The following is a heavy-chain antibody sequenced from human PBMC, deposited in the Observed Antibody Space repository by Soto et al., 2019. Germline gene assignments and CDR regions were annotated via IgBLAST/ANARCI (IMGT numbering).Heavy chain of an antibody. J-gene: IGHJ5*02. CDR2: INPNTGGT. V-gene: IGHV1-2*02. CDR3: AREGPDPWFDP. CDR1: GYTFTGYY. Sequence: QVQLVQSGAEVKKPGASVKVSCKASGYTFTGYYIHWVRQAPGQGLEWMGWINPNTGGTNYAQKFQGRVTMTRDTSITTAYIDLPSLPSDDPAVYYCAREGPDPWFDPWGQGTLVTVSS.